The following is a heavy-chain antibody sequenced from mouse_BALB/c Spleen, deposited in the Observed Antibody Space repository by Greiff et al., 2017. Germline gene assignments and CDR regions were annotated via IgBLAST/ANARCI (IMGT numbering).Heavy chain of an antibody. Sequence: EVMLVESGPELVKPGASVKISCKASGYSFTGYFMNWVKQSHGKSLEWIGRINPYNGDTFYNQKFKGKATLTVDKSSSTAHMELLSLTSEDSAVYYCGRSTMITKGYYYAMDYWGQGTSVTVSS. CDR3: GRSTMITKGYYYAMDY. CDR1: GYSFTGYF. J-gene: IGHJ4*01. CDR2: INPYNGDT. V-gene: IGHV1-37*01. D-gene: IGHD2-4*01.